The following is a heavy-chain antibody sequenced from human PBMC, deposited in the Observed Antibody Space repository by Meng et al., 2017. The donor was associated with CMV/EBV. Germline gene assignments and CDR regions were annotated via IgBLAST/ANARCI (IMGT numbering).Heavy chain of an antibody. V-gene: IGHV3-66*02. CDR2: IYSGGST. CDR1: GFTVSSNY. D-gene: IGHD3-3*01. Sequence: GGSLRLSCAASGFTVSSNYMSWVRQAPGKGLEWVSVIYSGGSTYYADSVKGRFTISRDNSKNTLYLQMNSLRAEDTAVYYCARDRDFGVVIGANWYFDLWGRGTLVTVSS. CDR3: ARDRDFGVVIGANWYFDL. J-gene: IGHJ2*01.